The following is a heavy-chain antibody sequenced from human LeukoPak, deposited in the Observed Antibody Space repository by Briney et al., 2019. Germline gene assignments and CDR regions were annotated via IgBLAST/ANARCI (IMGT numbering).Heavy chain of an antibody. D-gene: IGHD1-26*01. CDR1: GGSISSYY. CDR3: ARTIVGARGPAFDI. Sequence: SETLSLTCTASGGSISSYYWSWIRQPPGKGLEWIGYIYYSGSTNYNPSLKSRVTIAVDTSKNQFSLKLSSVTAADTAVYYCARTIVGARGPAFDIWGQGTMVTVSS. CDR2: IYYSGST. J-gene: IGHJ3*02. V-gene: IGHV4-59*08.